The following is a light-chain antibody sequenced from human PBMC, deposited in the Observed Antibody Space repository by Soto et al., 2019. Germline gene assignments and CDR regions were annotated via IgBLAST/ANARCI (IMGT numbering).Light chain of an antibody. Sequence: DVVMTQSPLSLPVTLGQPASISCRSSQSLVYSDGNTYLNWCQQRPGQSPRRLIYKVSNRDSGVPDRFSGSGSGTDFTLKISRVEAEDVGVYYCRQGTHWPPGWTFGQGTKVESK. CDR1: QSLVYSDGNTY. CDR3: RQGTHWPPGWT. CDR2: KVS. J-gene: IGKJ1*01. V-gene: IGKV2-30*01.